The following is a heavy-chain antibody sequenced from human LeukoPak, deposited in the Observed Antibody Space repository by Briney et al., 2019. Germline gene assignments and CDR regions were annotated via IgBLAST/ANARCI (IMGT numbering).Heavy chain of an antibody. Sequence: PETLSLTCTVSGVSISSYYWSWIRQPPGKGLEWIGYICYSGSTNYNPSLKSRVTISVDTSKNQFSLKLSSVTAADTAVYYCARGGWHYDFWSGTEFDPWGQGTLVTVSS. J-gene: IGHJ5*02. CDR2: ICYSGST. D-gene: IGHD3-3*01. CDR1: GVSISSYY. V-gene: IGHV4-59*01. CDR3: ARGGWHYDFWSGTEFDP.